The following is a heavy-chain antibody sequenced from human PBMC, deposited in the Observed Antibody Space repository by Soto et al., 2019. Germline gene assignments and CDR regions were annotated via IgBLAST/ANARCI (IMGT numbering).Heavy chain of an antibody. CDR2: MNPNSGNT. CDR3: ARRGLRSTTTVRYYYYGMDA. J-gene: IGHJ6*02. Sequence: QVQLVQSGAEVKKPGASVKVSCKASGYTFTSYDINWVRQATGQGLEWMGWMNPNSGNTGYAQKFQGRVSMTRNTSRSAAYVELSRLRSEDTAVYYCARRGLRSTTTVRYYYYGMDAGGQGTTVTLSS. D-gene: IGHD6-13*01. V-gene: IGHV1-8*01. CDR1: GYTFTSYD.